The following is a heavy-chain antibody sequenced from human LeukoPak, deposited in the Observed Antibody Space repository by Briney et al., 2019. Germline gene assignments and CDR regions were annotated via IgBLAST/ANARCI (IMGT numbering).Heavy chain of an antibody. CDR2: ISYDGSNK. CDR3: ARDHSVADTDYYYYYYMDV. CDR1: GFTFSSYA. Sequence: GGSLRLSCAASGFTFSSYAMHWVRQAPGKGLEWVAVISYDGSNKYYADSVKGRFTISRDNAKNSLYLQMNSLRAEDTAVYYCARDHSVADTDYYYYYYMDVWGKGTTVTVSS. V-gene: IGHV3-30*04. J-gene: IGHJ6*03. D-gene: IGHD6-19*01.